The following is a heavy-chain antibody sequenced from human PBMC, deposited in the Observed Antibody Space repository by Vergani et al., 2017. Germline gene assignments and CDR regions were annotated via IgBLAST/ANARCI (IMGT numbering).Heavy chain of an antibody. D-gene: IGHD6-19*01. Sequence: QVQLVQSGAEVKKPGASVKVSCKASGYTFTSYGISWVRQAPGQGLEWMGWISAYNGNTNYAPKLQGRVTMTTDTSTSTAYRELRSLRSDDTAVYYCARDWYSSGWTDWFDPWGQGTLVTVSS. V-gene: IGHV1-18*01. CDR2: ISAYNGNT. J-gene: IGHJ5*02. CDR1: GYTFTSYG. CDR3: ARDWYSSGWTDWFDP.